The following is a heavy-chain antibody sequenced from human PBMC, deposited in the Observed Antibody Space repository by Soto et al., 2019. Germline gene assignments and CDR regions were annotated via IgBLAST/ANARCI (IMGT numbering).Heavy chain of an antibody. CDR1: GYTFTSYG. CDR3: ARDEHSLRFLEWLRTLPRGNDAFDI. D-gene: IGHD3-3*01. V-gene: IGHV1-18*01. J-gene: IGHJ3*02. CDR2: ISAYNGNT. Sequence: QVQLVQSGAEVKKPGASVKVSCKASGYTFTSYGISWVRQAPGQGLEWMGWISAYNGNTNYAQKLQGRVTMTTDTSTSTAYMELRSLRSDDTAVYYCARDEHSLRFLEWLRTLPRGNDAFDIWGQGTMVTVSS.